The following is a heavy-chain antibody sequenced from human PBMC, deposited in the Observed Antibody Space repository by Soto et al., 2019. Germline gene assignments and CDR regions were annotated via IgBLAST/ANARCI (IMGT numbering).Heavy chain of an antibody. D-gene: IGHD3-22*01. CDR3: AKIESRFYYDSTGYYPFDY. CDR1: GFTFSNYA. CDR2: LSGSGVST. V-gene: IGHV3-23*01. J-gene: IGHJ4*02. Sequence: PGGSLRLSCAASGFTFSNYAMTWVRQAPGKGLEWVSALSGSGVSTYYADSVMGRFTISRDNSKNTVYLQMNSLRAEDTAVYYCAKIESRFYYDSTGYYPFDYSGQATLVSVSS.